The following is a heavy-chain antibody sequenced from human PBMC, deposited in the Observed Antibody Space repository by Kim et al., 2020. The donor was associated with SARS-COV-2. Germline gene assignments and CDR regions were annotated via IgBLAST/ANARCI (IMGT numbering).Heavy chain of an antibody. CDR1: GFTFSDHH. CDR3: AKRSYSDACGCSDF. V-gene: IGHV3-72*01. Sequence: GGSLRLSCAASGFTFSDHHMDWVRQAPGKGLEWVGRTKNKAHSYTTEYAASVKGRFTISRDDSRNSLYLQMSSLKTEDTAVYYCAKRSYSDACGCSDFWGQGTLVTVSS. J-gene: IGHJ4*02. D-gene: IGHD3-22*01. CDR2: TKNKAHSYTT.